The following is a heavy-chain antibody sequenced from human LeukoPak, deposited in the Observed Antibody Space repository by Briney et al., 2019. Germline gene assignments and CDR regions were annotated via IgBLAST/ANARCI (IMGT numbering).Heavy chain of an antibody. D-gene: IGHD3-3*01. V-gene: IGHV4-59*01. Sequence: SETLSLTCTVSGGSISSYYWSWIRQPPGKGLEWIGYIYYSGSTDYNPSLKSRVTISVDTSKNQFSLKLSSVTAADTAAYYCAREGLSYDEPGSGTGFDYWGQGTLVTASS. CDR2: IYYSGST. CDR1: GGSISSYY. J-gene: IGHJ4*02. CDR3: AREGLSYDEPGSGTGFDY.